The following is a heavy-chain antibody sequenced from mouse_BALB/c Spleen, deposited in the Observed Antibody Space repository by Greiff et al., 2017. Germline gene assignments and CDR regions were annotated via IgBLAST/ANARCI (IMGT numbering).Heavy chain of an antibody. CDR1: GYTFTSYW. CDR3: ARDPHYYGSSYLDY. D-gene: IGHD1-1*01. CDR2: IDPSDSET. V-gene: IGHV1-69*02. Sequence: QVQLQQPGAELVKPGAPVKLSCKASGYTFTSYWMNWVKQRPGRGLEWIGRIDPSDSETHYNQKFKDKATLTVDKSSSTAYIQLSSLTSEDSAVYYCARDPHYYGSSYLDYWGQGTTLTVSS. J-gene: IGHJ2*01.